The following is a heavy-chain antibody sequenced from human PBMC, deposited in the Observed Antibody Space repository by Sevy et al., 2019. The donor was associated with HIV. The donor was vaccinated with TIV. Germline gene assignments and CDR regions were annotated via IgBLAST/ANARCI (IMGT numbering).Heavy chain of an antibody. CDR1: GYTLTKLP. V-gene: IGHV1-24*01. J-gene: IGHJ6*02. CDR3: ATLDVWSDYPLYGRDV. CDR2: FDPEDGET. D-gene: IGHD3-3*01. Sequence: ASVKVSCMVSGYTLTKLPMHWVRQAPGKGLEWMGGFDPEDGETIYAQKFQGRVTMTEDTSTDTAYMELSSLRSEDTALYYCATLDVWSDYPLYGRDVWGQGTTVTVSS.